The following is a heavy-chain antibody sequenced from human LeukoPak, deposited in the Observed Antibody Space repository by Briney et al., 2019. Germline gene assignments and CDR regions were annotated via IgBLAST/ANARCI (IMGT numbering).Heavy chain of an antibody. CDR2: IIPIFGTA. CDR3: ARETIAAAGKFDY. Sequence: SVTVSFKASGGTFSSYAISWVRQAPGQGLEWMGGIIPIFGTANYAQKFQGRVTITADESTSTAYMELSSLRSEDTAVYYCARETIAAAGKFDYWGQGTLVTVSS. CDR1: GGTFSSYA. V-gene: IGHV1-69*13. J-gene: IGHJ4*02. D-gene: IGHD6-13*01.